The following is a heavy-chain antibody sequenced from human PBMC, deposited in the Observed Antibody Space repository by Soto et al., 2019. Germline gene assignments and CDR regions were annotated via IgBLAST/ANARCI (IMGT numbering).Heavy chain of an antibody. D-gene: IGHD4-17*01. CDR3: AGMYGDYVGIDY. J-gene: IGHJ4*02. CDR1: GASISSSDYY. Sequence: QVQLQESGPGLVKPSETLSLSCTVSGASISSSDYYWIWIRQPPGKGLDWIGYSYYSGSTYYNPSLKSRLPISVDTPQNQFSLKLSSVTAADTAVYYCAGMYGDYVGIDYWGQGTLVTVSS. CDR2: SYYSGST. V-gene: IGHV4-30-4*01.